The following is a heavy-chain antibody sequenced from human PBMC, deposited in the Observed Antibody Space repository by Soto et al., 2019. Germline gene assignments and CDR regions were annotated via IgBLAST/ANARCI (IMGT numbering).Heavy chain of an antibody. D-gene: IGHD6-19*01. J-gene: IGHJ4*02. CDR1: GDSISGSPYF. V-gene: IGHV4-39*01. Sequence: QLQLQESGPGLEMPSETLSLTCTVSGDSISGSPYFWGWIRQPPGKRLEWIGSVFYDGYTLYTPPLRRRITICVGTSKNQFSLKLTSVAVADTAAFFCARLAVAGPHCWGQGTLVTASS. CDR3: ARLAVAGPHC. CDR2: VFYDGYT.